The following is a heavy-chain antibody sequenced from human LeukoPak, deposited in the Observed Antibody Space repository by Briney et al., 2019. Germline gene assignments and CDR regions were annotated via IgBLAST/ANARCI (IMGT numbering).Heavy chain of an antibody. CDR2: IAYDGSNK. V-gene: IGHV3-30-3*01. J-gene: IGHJ5*02. Sequence: GGSLRLSCAASGFTFRTYCMHWVRQAPAKGLEWVAVIAYDGSNKYYADSVMGRFTISRDNSKSTLFLQMNSLRVEDTAVYYCARDIIAVAGTGSSWGQGTLVTVSS. CDR1: GFTFRTYC. D-gene: IGHD6-19*01. CDR3: ARDIIAVAGTGSS.